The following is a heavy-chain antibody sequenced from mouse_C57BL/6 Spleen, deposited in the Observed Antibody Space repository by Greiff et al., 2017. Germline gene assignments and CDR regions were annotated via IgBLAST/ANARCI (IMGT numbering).Heavy chain of an antibody. J-gene: IGHJ2*01. CDR3: TPGSFDY. V-gene: IGHV6-3*01. CDR2: IRLKSDNYAT. Sequence: EVKLQESGGGLVQPGGSMKLSCVASGFTFSNYWMNWVRQSPEKGLEWVAQIRLKSDNYATNYAESVKGRFTISRDDSKSSVYLQMNNLRAEDTGIYYCTPGSFDYWGQGTTLTVSS. CDR1: GFTFSNYW.